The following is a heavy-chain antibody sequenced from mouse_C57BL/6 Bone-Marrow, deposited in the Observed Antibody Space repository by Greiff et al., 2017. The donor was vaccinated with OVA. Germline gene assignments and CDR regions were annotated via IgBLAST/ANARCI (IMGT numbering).Heavy chain of an antibody. Sequence: EVHLVESGGGLVKPGGSLKLSCAASGFTFSSYAMYWVRQTPEKRLEWVATISDGGSYTYYPDNVKGRFTISRDNAKNNLYLQMSHLKSEDTAMYYCARDGDDGYDVWFAYWGQGTLVTVSA. CDR2: ISDGGSYT. J-gene: IGHJ3*01. CDR3: ARDGDDGYDVWFAY. D-gene: IGHD2-2*01. V-gene: IGHV5-4*01. CDR1: GFTFSSYA.